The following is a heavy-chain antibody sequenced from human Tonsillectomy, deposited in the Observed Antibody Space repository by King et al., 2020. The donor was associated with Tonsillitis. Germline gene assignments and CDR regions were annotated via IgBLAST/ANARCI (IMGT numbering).Heavy chain of an antibody. J-gene: IGHJ5*02. Sequence: QLVQSGADVKKPGASVKVSCKASGYTFTSYGISWVRQAPGQGLEWMGWISAYNGNTNYAQKLQGRVTMTTDTSTSTAYMELRGLRSDDTAVYYCARYFDHTPLNWFDPWGQGTLVTVSS. D-gene: IGHD3-9*01. V-gene: IGHV1-18*04. CDR2: ISAYNGNT. CDR1: GYTFTSYG. CDR3: ARYFDHTPLNWFDP.